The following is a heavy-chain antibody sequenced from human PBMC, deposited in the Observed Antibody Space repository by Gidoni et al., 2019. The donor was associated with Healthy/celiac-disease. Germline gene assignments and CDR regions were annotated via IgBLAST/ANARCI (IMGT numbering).Heavy chain of an antibody. V-gene: IGHV1-8*01. CDR2: MNPNSGNT. J-gene: IGHJ6*02. CDR1: GYTFTSYD. Sequence: QVQLVQSGAEVKKPGASVKVSCKASGYTFTSYDINWVRQATGQGLEWMGWMNPNSGNTGYAQKFQGRVTMTRNTSISTAYMELSSLRSEDTAVYYCARVGGIRFLEWFGGMEVWGQGTTVTVSS. CDR3: ARVGGIRFLEWFGGMEV. D-gene: IGHD3-3*01.